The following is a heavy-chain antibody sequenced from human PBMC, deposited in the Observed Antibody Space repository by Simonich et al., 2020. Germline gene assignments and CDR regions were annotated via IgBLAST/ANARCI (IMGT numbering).Heavy chain of an antibody. CDR2: INNSEST. V-gene: IGHV4-34*01. Sequence: QVQLQQWGAGLLKPSETLSLTCAVYGGSFSGYYWSWIRQPPGKGLEWIGEINNSESTNYNPSLKSRVTISVDTSKNQFSLKLSSVTAADTAVYYCARGLIGGSYYYWGQGTLVTVSS. CDR3: ARGLIGGSYYY. CDR1: GGSFSGYY. D-gene: IGHD1-26*01. J-gene: IGHJ4*02.